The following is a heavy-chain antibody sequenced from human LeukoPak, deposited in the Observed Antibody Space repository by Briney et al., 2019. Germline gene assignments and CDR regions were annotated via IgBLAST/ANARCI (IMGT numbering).Heavy chain of an antibody. V-gene: IGHV1-18*01. Sequence: ASVKVSCKASGYIFTSYDITWVRQAPGQGLEWMGRVSPYNGNTYYSQRFQDRVTITKDTSTGTAYMDLRNLRTDDTAMYYCARNGRVRRVVKDLLEYWGQGTLVAVSS. CDR1: GYIFTSYD. CDR2: VSPYNGNT. CDR3: ARNGRVRRVVKDLLEY. J-gene: IGHJ4*02. D-gene: IGHD3-10*01.